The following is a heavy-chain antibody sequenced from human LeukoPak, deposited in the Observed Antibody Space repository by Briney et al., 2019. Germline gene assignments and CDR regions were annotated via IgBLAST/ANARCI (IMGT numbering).Heavy chain of an antibody. CDR2: IYPGDSDT. D-gene: IGHD2-2*01. V-gene: IGHV5-51*01. J-gene: IGHJ5*02. CDR1: GYSFTSYW. CDR3: ARFLGDIVVVPGENWFDP. Sequence: GESLKISCKGSGYSFTSYWIGWVRQMPGKGLEWMGIIYPGDSDTRYSPSFQGQVTISADKSISTAYLQWSSLKASDTAMCYCARFLGDIVVVPGENWFDPWGQGTLVTVSS.